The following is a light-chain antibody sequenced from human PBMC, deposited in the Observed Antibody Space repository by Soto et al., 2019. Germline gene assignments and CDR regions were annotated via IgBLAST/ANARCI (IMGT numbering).Light chain of an antibody. CDR2: LNSDGSH. J-gene: IGLJ2*01. CDR1: SGHSSYA. CDR3: QTWGSGGVV. Sequence: QPVLTQSPSASASLGASVKLTCTLSSGHSSYAIAWHQQQPEKGPRYLMKLNSDGSHSKGDGIPDRFSGSSSGAERYLTIARLQCEDEADYYCQTWGSGGVVFGGGTKLTVL. V-gene: IGLV4-69*01.